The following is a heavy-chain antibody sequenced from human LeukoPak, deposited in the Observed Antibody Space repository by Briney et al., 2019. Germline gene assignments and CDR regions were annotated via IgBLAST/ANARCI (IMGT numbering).Heavy chain of an antibody. J-gene: IGHJ4*02. CDR3: AKDYYYGSGIRNGYFDY. Sequence: GGSLRLSCAASGFTFSSYAMHWVRQAPGKGLEYVSAISSNGGSTYYANSVKGRFTISRDNSKNTLYLQMGSLRAEDTAVYYCAKDYYYGSGIRNGYFDYWGQGTLVTVSS. CDR2: ISSNGGST. CDR1: GFTFSSYA. D-gene: IGHD3-10*01. V-gene: IGHV3-64*01.